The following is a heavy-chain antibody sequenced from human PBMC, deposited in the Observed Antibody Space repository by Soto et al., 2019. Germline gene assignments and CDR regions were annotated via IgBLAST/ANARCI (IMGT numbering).Heavy chain of an antibody. CDR3: ARECSGGSCYPGMDV. CDR2: ISSSGYI. J-gene: IGHJ6*02. D-gene: IGHD2-15*01. CDR1: GFNFNSYT. V-gene: IGHV3-21*01. Sequence: EVQLVESGGGLVKPGGSLRLSCAASGFNFNSYTINWVRQAPGKRLEWLSSISSSGYIFSTDSVRGRFTISRDNAKNSVYLQINSLRAEDTAVYFCARECSGGSCYPGMDVWGQGPTVTVSS.